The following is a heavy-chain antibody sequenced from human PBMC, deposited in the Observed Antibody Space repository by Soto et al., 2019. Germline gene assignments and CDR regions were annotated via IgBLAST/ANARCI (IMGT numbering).Heavy chain of an antibody. CDR2: IYWDDDK. J-gene: IGHJ4*02. CDR3: ARDSSCYYGFDY. D-gene: IGHD3-22*01. CDR1: GFSLSTSGVG. Sequence: QITLKESGPTLVKPTQTLTLTCTFSGFSLSTSGVGVGWIRQPPGKALEWLALIYWDDDKRYSPSLKSRVTSTKDTSKNQVVLTMTNMDPVDTATYCCARDSSCYYGFDYWGQGTLVTVSS. V-gene: IGHV2-5*02.